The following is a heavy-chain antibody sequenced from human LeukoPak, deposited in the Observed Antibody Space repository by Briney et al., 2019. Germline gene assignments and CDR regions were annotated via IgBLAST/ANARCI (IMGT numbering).Heavy chain of an antibody. D-gene: IGHD2-21*02. CDR2: IRYDGSNK. V-gene: IGHV3-30*02. J-gene: IGHJ4*02. CDR3: ARDPPYCRGDCYFDF. CDR1: GFTFSSYG. Sequence: GGSLRLSCAASGFTFSSYGMHWVRQAPGKGLEWVAFIRYDGSNKYYADSVKGRFTISRDNSKNTLYLQMNSLRAEDTAVYYCARDPPYCRGDCYFDFWGQGTLVTVSS.